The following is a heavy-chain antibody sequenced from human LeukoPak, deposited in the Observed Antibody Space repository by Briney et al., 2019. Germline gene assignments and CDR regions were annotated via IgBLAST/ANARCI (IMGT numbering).Heavy chain of an antibody. Sequence: TTSETLSLTCTVSGDSISSYYCSWIRQPPGKGLEWIGYIYYSGSTNYNPSLKSRVTISVDTSKKQFSLKLSSVTAADTAVYYCAKDLLLWFGESFDPWGQGTLVTVSS. J-gene: IGHJ5*02. CDR1: GDSISSYY. V-gene: IGHV4-59*01. CDR2: IYYSGST. D-gene: IGHD3-10*01. CDR3: AKDLLLWFGESFDP.